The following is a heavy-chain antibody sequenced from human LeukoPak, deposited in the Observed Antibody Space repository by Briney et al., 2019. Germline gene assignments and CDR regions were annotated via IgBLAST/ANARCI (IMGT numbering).Heavy chain of an antibody. V-gene: IGHV4-39*01. J-gene: IGHJ4*02. Sequence: PSGTLSLTCTVSGGSISSSSYYWGWIRQPPGKGLEWIGSIYYSGSTYYNPSLKSRVTISVDTSKNQFSLKLSSVTAADTAVYYCARGGLGTLRPFDYWGQGTLVTVSS. D-gene: IGHD3-16*01. CDR1: GGSISSSSYY. CDR3: ARGGLGTLRPFDY. CDR2: IYYSGST.